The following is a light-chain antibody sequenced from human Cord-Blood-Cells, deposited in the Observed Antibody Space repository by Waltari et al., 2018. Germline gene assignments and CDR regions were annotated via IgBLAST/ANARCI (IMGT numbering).Light chain of an antibody. V-gene: IGLV2-14*01. Sequence: QSALTQPASVSGSPGQSITISCTGTSSDVGGYNYVSWYQQHPGKAPQLMIYDVSKRPSGVSSRFSGSKSGNTASLTISGLQAEDEADYYCSSYTSSSTWVFGGGTKLTVL. CDR3: SSYTSSSTWV. CDR2: DVS. J-gene: IGLJ3*02. CDR1: SSDVGGYNY.